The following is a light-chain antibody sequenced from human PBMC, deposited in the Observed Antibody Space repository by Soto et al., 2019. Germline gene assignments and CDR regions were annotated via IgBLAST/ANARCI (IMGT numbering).Light chain of an antibody. CDR2: ENN. CDR1: SSNIGNNY. J-gene: IGLJ2*01. V-gene: IGLV1-51*02. CDR3: GTWDSSLSVIL. Sequence: QSVLTQPPSVSAAPGQKVTISCSGSSSNIGNNYVSWYQQFPGTAPRLLIYENNKRPSGIPDRFSGSKSGTSATLGITGLQTGDEADYYCGTWDSSLSVILFGGGTKLTVL.